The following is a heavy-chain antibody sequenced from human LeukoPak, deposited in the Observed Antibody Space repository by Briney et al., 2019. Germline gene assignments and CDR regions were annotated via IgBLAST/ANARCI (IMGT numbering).Heavy chain of an antibody. J-gene: IGHJ4*02. CDR1: GGSISSYY. V-gene: IGHV4-59*12. Sequence: PSETLSLTCTVSGGSISSYYWSWIRQPPGKGLEWIGYIHYSGSTNYNPSLKSRVTISVDTSKNQFSLKLNSVTATDTAVYYCARENRGSNYGWYFDYWGQGTLVTVSS. CDR2: IHYSGST. D-gene: IGHD5-18*01. CDR3: ARENRGSNYGWYFDY.